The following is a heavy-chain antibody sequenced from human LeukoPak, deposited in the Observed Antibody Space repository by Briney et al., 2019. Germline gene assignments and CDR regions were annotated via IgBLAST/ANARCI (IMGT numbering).Heavy chain of an antibody. CDR2: VTPSGDPT. D-gene: IGHD5-24*01. CDR1: GSTLSASG. Sequence: GGSLRSSCAGPGSTLSASGMTWAPKPPGKGLGWVSGVTPSGDPTYYADSVKGRFIISRGNSKTTMYLQMNSLRAEDTGVYYCAKDSGWIQFIEWGQGTPVTVSS. J-gene: IGHJ4*02. V-gene: IGHV3-23*01. CDR3: AKDSGWIQFIE.